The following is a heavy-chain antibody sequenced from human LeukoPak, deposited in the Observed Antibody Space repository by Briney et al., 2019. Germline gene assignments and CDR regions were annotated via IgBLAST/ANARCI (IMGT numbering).Heavy chain of an antibody. CDR2: IYLGDSDT. D-gene: IGHD3-3*01. Sequence: GESLKISCKGSGYSFSTYWIGWVRQMPGKGLEWMGIIYLGDSDTRYSPAFQDQVTISADKSNGTAYLQWNSLKTSDTAMYYCARLRDFWSGYYFDYWGQGTLVTVSS. V-gene: IGHV5-51*01. CDR3: ARLRDFWSGYYFDY. CDR1: GYSFSTYW. J-gene: IGHJ4*02.